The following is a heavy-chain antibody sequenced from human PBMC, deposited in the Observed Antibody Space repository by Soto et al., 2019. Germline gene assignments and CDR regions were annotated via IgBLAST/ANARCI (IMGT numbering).Heavy chain of an antibody. CDR1: GFIFSSYW. CDR3: TTGHDFWSGRRAQFDY. D-gene: IGHD3-3*01. Sequence: KPGGSLRLSCAASGFIFSSYWMHWVRQGPGKGLVWVGRIKSKTDGGTTDYAAPVKGRFTISRDDSKNTLYLQMNSLKTEDTAVYYCTTGHDFWSGRRAQFDYWGQGTLVTVSS. CDR2: IKSKTDGGTT. V-gene: IGHV3-15*01. J-gene: IGHJ4*02.